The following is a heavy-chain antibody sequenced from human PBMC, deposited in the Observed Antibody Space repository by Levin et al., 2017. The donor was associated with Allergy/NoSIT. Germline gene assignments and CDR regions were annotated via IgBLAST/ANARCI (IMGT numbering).Heavy chain of an antibody. CDR1: GFTFSSYA. J-gene: IGHJ3*02. D-gene: IGHD1-26*01. CDR2: IRGSDDTT. CDR3: ARAVGPLDPFDI. Sequence: GGSLRLSCAASGFTFSSYAMGWVRQAPGKGLDWVSSIRGSDDTTYYADSVKGRFTISRDNSKNTLFLQMDSLRAEDTAVYYCARAVGPLDPFDIWGQGTMVTVSS. V-gene: IGHV3-23*01.